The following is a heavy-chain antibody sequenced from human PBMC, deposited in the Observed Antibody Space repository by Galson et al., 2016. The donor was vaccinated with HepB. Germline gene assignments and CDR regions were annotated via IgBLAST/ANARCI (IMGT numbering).Heavy chain of an antibody. CDR3: ASCMGWYGMCAFEI. V-gene: IGHV3-66*01. J-gene: IGHJ3*02. Sequence: SGFTVSGSYMSWVRQAPGKGLEWVSVIYSDGTIKYADSVKGRFIISRDNSKNTLYLQMNSLRAEDTAVYYCASCMGWYGMCAFEIWGQGTMVTVSS. CDR1: GFTVSGSY. CDR2: IYSDGTI. D-gene: IGHD6-13*01.